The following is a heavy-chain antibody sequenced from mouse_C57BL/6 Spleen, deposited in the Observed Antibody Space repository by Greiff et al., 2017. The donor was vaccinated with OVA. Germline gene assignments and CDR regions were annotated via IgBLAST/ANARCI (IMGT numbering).Heavy chain of an antibody. CDR1: GFTFSSYA. J-gene: IGHJ4*01. CDR3: ARGHYGNYVEDALDY. V-gene: IGHV5-4*03. CDR2: ISDGGSYT. D-gene: IGHD2-1*01. Sequence: EVKLMESGGGLVKPGGSLKLSCAASGFTFSSYAMPWVRQTPEKRLEWVATISDGGSYTYYPDNVKGRFTISRDTANNNLYLQKSHLKSEDAAVYYGARGHYGNYVEDALDYWGQGTSVTVSA.